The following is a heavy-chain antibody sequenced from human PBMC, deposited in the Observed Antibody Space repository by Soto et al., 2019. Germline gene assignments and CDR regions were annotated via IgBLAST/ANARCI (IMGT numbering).Heavy chain of an antibody. CDR2: IYSGGST. J-gene: IGHJ3*02. CDR3: ARDLTTTVTTVSSNAFDI. D-gene: IGHD4-4*01. CDR1: GFTVSSNY. V-gene: IGHV3-66*01. Sequence: GGSLRLSCAASGFTVSSNYMSWVRQAPGKGLEWVSVIYSGGSTYYADSVKGRFTISRDNSKNTLYLQMNSLRAEDTAVYYCARDLTTTVTTVSSNAFDIWGQGTMVTVS.